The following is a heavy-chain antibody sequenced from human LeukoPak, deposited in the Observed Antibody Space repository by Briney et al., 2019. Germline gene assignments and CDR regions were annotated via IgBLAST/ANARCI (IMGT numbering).Heavy chain of an antibody. D-gene: IGHD1-26*01. CDR2: IYYSGST. J-gene: IGHJ3*02. CDR3: ARGPGATASAFDI. Sequence: SETLSLTCTVSGGSISSYYWSWIRQPPGKGLEWIGYIYYSGSTNYNPSLKSRVTISVDTSKNQFSLKLSSVTAADTAVYYCARGPGATASAFDIWGQGTMVTVSS. V-gene: IGHV4-59*08. CDR1: GGSISSYY.